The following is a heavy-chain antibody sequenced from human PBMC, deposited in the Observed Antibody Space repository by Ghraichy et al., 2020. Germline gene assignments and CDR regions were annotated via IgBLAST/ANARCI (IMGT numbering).Heavy chain of an antibody. CDR1: GGSFSGYY. J-gene: IGHJ6*02. Sequence: SETLSLTCAVYGGSFSGYYWSWIRQPPGKGLEWIGEINHSGSTNYNPSLKSRVTISVDTSKNQFSLKLSSVTAADTAVYYCARDRGPRRILDILTGYYPRHYYYYGMDVWGQGTTVTVSS. CDR2: INHSGST. V-gene: IGHV4-34*01. D-gene: IGHD3-9*01. CDR3: ARDRGPRRILDILTGYYPRHYYYYGMDV.